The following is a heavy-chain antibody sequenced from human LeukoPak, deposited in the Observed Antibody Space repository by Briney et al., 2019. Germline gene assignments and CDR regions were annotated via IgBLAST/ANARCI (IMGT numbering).Heavy chain of an antibody. J-gene: IGHJ6*03. CDR1: GFPFNSYE. CDR3: AKGRGDLWFGEEYYYYIDV. Sequence: GGSLRLLCAAFGFPFNSYEEQWVRQAPGEGLEWVSYNSCRCITIHFPHSVKGRITSSRDNGKKSLYLKMNSLRAEDTAVYYCAKGRGDLWFGEEYYYYIDVWGKGNTVTISS. V-gene: IGHV3-48*03. CDR2: NSCRCITI. D-gene: IGHD3-10*01.